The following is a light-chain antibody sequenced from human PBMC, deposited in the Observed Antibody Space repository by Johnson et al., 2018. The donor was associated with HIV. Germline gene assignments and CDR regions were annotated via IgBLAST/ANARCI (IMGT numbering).Light chain of an antibody. V-gene: IGLV1-51*01. Sequence: HSVLTQPPSVSAAPGQKVTISCFGSDSNIGNNYVSWYQQLPGTAPKLLIYDNDKRPSGIPDRFSGSKSGTSATLGITGLQTGDEADYYCETWDSSRSGVFGTGTKVTVL. CDR1: DSNIGNNY. J-gene: IGLJ1*01. CDR2: DND. CDR3: ETWDSSRSGV.